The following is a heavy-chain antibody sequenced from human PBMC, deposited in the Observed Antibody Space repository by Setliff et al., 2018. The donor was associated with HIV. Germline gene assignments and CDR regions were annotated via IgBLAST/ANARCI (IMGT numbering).Heavy chain of an antibody. CDR2: IRNDGSDK. J-gene: IGHJ5*02. D-gene: IGHD6-19*01. Sequence: GGSLRLSCAASGFTFSSYVMHWVRQAPGKGLEWVAYIRNDGSDKYAAVSLRGRFTISRDNSKNTLYLQMNSLRAEDTAIYYCAKGGLRARFDPWGQGTLVTVSS. CDR3: AKGGLRARFDP. V-gene: IGHV3-30*02. CDR1: GFTFSSYV.